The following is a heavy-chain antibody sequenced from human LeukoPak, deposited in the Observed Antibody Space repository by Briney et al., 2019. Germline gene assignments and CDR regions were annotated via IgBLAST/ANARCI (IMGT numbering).Heavy chain of an antibody. CDR2: IYYSGST. Sequence: NASETLSLTCTVSGGSISSGGYYWSWIRQHPGKGLEWIGYIYYSGSTYYNPSLKSRVTISVDTSKNQFSLKLSSVTAADTAVYHCASTVVITQPHECFQHWGQGTLVTVSS. V-gene: IGHV4-31*03. J-gene: IGHJ1*01. D-gene: IGHD3-22*01. CDR1: GGSISSGGYY. CDR3: ASTVVITQPHECFQH.